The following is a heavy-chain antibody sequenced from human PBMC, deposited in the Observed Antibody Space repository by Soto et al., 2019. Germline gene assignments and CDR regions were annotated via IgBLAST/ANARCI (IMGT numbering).Heavy chain of an antibody. CDR2: ISAYNGNT. V-gene: IGHV1-18*01. Sequence: SVKVSCKASCYTFTSYGISWVRQAPGQGLEWMGWISAYNGNTNYAQKLQGRVTMTTDTSTSTAYMELRSLRSDDTAVYYCARVVVADYYYYGMDVWGQGTTVTVSS. CDR3: ARVVVADYYYYGMDV. CDR1: CYTFTSYG. J-gene: IGHJ6*02. D-gene: IGHD2-15*01.